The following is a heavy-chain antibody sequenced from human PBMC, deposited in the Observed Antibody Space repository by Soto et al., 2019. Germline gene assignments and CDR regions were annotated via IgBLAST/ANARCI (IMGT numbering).Heavy chain of an antibody. Sequence: QVQLQESGPGLVRPSGTLSLTCAVSGGSISSSNWWTWVRQPPGKGLEWIGEIYHSGSTNYIPSLKSRVTISVDTSKNQFSLKLSSVTAADTAVYYCARVVVVTARTSNYYYGMDVWGQGTTVTVSS. V-gene: IGHV4-4*02. CDR1: GGSISSSNW. D-gene: IGHD2-21*02. CDR2: IYHSGST. J-gene: IGHJ6*02. CDR3: ARVVVVTARTSNYYYGMDV.